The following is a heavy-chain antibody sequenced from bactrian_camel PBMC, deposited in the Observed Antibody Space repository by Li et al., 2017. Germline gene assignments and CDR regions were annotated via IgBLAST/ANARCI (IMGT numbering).Heavy chain of an antibody. CDR1: GYDDLYLC. Sequence: VQAGGSLRLSCAVSGYDDLYLCMGWFRQVPGKEREGVAVINRRGTTRYADFVTGRFTISQDNAKNTVYLQMNSLKPEDTAMYYCAARGPYCYTKLSVRDFTYWGQGTQVTVS. J-gene: IGHJ6*01. D-gene: IGHD2*01. CDR3: AARGPYCYTKLSVRDFTY. V-gene: IGHV3S53*01. CDR2: INRRGTT.